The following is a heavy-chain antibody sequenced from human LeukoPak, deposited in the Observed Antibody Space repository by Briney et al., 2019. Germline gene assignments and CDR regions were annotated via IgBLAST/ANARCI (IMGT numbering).Heavy chain of an antibody. CDR2: INPSGGST. CDR3: ARERNYDFWSGYYAPGAD. V-gene: IGHV1-46*01. D-gene: IGHD3-3*01. Sequence: ASVKVSCKASGYTSTSYYMHWVRQAPGQGLEWMGIINPSGGSTSYAQKFQGRVTMTRHTSTSTVYMELSSLRSEDTAVYYCARERNYDFWSGYYAPGADWGQGTLVTVSS. CDR1: GYTSTSYY. J-gene: IGHJ4*02.